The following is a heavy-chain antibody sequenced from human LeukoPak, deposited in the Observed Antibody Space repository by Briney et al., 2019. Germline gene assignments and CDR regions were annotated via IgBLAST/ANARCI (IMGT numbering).Heavy chain of an antibody. CDR2: TYYRSKWYN. D-gene: IGHD6-19*01. V-gene: IGHV6-1*01. CDR3: ARSLLGAVAGTIAYFDY. CDR1: GDSVSSNSAA. Sequence: SQTLPLTCAISGDSVSSNSAAWNWIRQSPSRGLEWLGRTYYRSKWYNDYAVSVKSRITINPDTSKNQFSLQLNSVTPEDTAVYYCARSLLGAVAGTIAYFDYWGQGTLVTVSS. J-gene: IGHJ4*02.